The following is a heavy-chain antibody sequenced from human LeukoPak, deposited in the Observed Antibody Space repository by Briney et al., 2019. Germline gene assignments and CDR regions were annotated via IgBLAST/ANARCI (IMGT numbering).Heavy chain of an antibody. D-gene: IGHD3-22*01. Sequence: GESLKISCKGSGYTFTNYWVGWVRQMPGKGLEWMGTIYPINSDSRYNPSFRGQVTISVDRSITTAYLLWKSLKASDTAIYYCALSNEAFDSAGYFDYWGQGTLVTVSS. CDR3: ALSNEAFDSAGYFDY. J-gene: IGHJ4*02. V-gene: IGHV5-51*01. CDR2: IYPINSDS. CDR1: GYTFTNYW.